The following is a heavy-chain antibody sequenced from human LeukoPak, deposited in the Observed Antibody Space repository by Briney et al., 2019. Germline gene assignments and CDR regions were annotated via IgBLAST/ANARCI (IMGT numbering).Heavy chain of an antibody. D-gene: IGHD6-19*01. Sequence: PGGSLRLSCAASGFTFSSYAMSWVRQAPGKGLEWVSAISGSGGSTYYADSVKGRFTISRDNSKNTLYLQMNSLRAEDTAVYYCAKDISIAVAGRGYYFDYWGQGTLVTVSS. V-gene: IGHV3-23*01. J-gene: IGHJ4*02. CDR3: AKDISIAVAGRGYYFDY. CDR1: GFTFSSYA. CDR2: ISGSGGST.